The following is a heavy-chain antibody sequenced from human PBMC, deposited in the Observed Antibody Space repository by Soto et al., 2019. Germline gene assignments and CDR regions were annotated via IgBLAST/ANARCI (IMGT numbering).Heavy chain of an antibody. J-gene: IGHJ4*02. Sequence: QVQLVQSGAEVKKPGSSVKVSCKASGGTFSSYTISWVRQAPGQGLEWMGRIIPILGIANYAQKFQGRVTITADKSTSTAYMELSSLRSEDTAVYYCAKSGEYGDYGGEFDYWGQGTLVTVSS. CDR1: GGTFSSYT. D-gene: IGHD4-17*01. CDR3: AKSGEYGDYGGEFDY. CDR2: IIPILGIA. V-gene: IGHV1-69*02.